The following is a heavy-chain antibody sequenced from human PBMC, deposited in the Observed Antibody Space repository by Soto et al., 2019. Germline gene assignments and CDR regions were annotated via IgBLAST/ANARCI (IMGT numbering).Heavy chain of an antibody. D-gene: IGHD2-15*01. CDR3: ARVTSVVIRRLYGMDV. V-gene: IGHV1-46*01. J-gene: IGHJ6*02. CDR2: INPSGGSI. CDR1: GYTFTSYY. Sequence: ASVKVSCKASGYTFTSYYLHWVRQAPGQGLEWMGIINPSGGSITYAQKFQDRVTMTRDTSTSTVYMEVSSLRSEDTAVYYCARVTSVVIRRLYGMDVWGQGTTVTVSS.